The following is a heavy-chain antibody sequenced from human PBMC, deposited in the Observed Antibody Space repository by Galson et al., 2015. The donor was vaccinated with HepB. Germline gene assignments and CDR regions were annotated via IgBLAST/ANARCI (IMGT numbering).Heavy chain of an antibody. CDR3: ASDALRGYSYHPSGWFDP. Sequence: ETLSLTCTVSGGSISSYYWSWIRQPPGKGLEWIGYIYYSGSTNYNPSLKSRVTISLDASKNQFSLKLRSVTAADTAVYYCASDALRGYSYHPSGWFDPRGQGTLVTVSS. J-gene: IGHJ5*02. V-gene: IGHV4-59*01. D-gene: IGHD5-18*01. CDR2: IYYSGST. CDR1: GGSISSYY.